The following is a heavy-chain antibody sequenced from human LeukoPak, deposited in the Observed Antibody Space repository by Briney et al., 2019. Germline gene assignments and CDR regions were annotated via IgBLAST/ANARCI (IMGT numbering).Heavy chain of an antibody. Sequence: PSETLSLTCTVSGGSISSSSYYWGWIRQPPGKGLEWIGSIYYSGSTYYNPSLKSRVTISVDTSKNQFSLKLSSVTAADTAVYYCARQSSNYGRVGYWGQGTLVTVSS. CDR3: ARQSSNYGRVGY. D-gene: IGHD4-11*01. J-gene: IGHJ4*02. CDR1: GGSISSSSYY. V-gene: IGHV4-39*01. CDR2: IYYSGST.